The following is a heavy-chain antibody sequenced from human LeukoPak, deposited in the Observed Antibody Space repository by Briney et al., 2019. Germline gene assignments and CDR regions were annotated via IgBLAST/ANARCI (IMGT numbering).Heavy chain of an antibody. D-gene: IGHD4-11*01. J-gene: IGHJ3*02. Sequence: GSSVKVSCKASEGTFSNHAITWVRQAPGQGLEWVGRVIPVFAITDFAQKFQGRVTFTTDETTSTAYMELSGLRSEDTAIYYCARVDPTLDPDAFDIWGQGTMVTVSS. CDR3: ARVDPTLDPDAFDI. V-gene: IGHV1-69*05. CDR1: EGTFSNHA. CDR2: VIPVFAIT.